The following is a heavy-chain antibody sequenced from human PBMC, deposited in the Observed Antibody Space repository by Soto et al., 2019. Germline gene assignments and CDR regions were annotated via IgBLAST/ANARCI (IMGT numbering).Heavy chain of an antibody. J-gene: IGHJ6*02. CDR1: GYTFTNYG. CDR3: ARDGVGGAAACIPYYHRGLDV. Sequence: QVQLVQSGAEVKKPGASVKVSCQASGYTFTNYGISWVRQAPGQGIEWMGWISTDNGNTHSARKVQGRVTMTTDTATSTAYREVGSLTSDDTAMYYCARDGVGGAAACIPYYHRGLDVWGQGTTVTVSS. D-gene: IGHD6-13*01. CDR2: ISTDNGNT. V-gene: IGHV1-18*01.